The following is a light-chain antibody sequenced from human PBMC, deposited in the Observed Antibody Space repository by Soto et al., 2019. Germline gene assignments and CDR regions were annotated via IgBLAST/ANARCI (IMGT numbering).Light chain of an antibody. V-gene: IGKV4-1*01. J-gene: IGKJ4*01. CDR3: QQYYSIPLT. CDR1: QSVLYSSNNKNY. Sequence: DIVMTQSPDSLAVSLGERATINCKSSQSVLYSSNNKNYLAWYQQKPGQPPKLLIYWASTRESGVPDRFSGSGSGTDFTLTISSLHAEDVAVYYCQQYYSIPLTFGGETKVDIK. CDR2: WAS.